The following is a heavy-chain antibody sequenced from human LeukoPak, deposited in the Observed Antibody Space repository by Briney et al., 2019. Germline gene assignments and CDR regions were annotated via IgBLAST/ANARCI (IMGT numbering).Heavy chain of an antibody. J-gene: IGHJ4*02. CDR3: ASRLDGYYSRPSDY. V-gene: IGHV4-34*01. CDR2: INHSGST. D-gene: IGHD5-24*01. Sequence: SETLSLTCAVYGGSFSGYYWSWIRQPPGKGLEWIGEINHSGSTNYNPSLKSRVTISVDTSKNQFSLKLSSVTAADTAVYYCASRLDGYYSRPSDYWGQGTLVTVSS. CDR1: GGSFSGYY.